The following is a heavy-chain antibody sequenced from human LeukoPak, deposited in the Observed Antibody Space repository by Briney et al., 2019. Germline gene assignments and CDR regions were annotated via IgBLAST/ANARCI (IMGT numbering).Heavy chain of an antibody. J-gene: IGHJ4*02. Sequence: GGSLRLSCAASGFTFSSYRMSWVRQAPGKGLEWVSGISGSGGSTYYADSVKGRFTISRDNSKNTLYLQMNSLRAEDTAVYYCAKYMFPIVGAHYNFDYWGQGTLVTVSS. CDR3: AKYMFPIVGAHYNFDY. CDR1: GFTFSSYR. D-gene: IGHD1-26*01. V-gene: IGHV3-23*01. CDR2: ISGSGGST.